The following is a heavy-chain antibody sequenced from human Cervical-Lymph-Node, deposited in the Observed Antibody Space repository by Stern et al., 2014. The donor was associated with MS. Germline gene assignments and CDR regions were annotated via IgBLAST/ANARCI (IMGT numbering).Heavy chain of an antibody. CDR3: AMGWVGVAGELDN. V-gene: IGHV1-18*01. CDR1: GYTFDAYP. CDR2: ISAYDGQT. J-gene: IGHJ4*02. D-gene: IGHD6-19*01. Sequence: QVQLVQSGDEVKRPGASVKVSCKTSGYTFDAYPITWVRQAPGQGLEWMGWISAYDGQTDYAQRLQGRLTLTTDTYTKTAFMELRSLRSDDTAVYYCAMGWVGVAGELDNWGQGTLVSVSS.